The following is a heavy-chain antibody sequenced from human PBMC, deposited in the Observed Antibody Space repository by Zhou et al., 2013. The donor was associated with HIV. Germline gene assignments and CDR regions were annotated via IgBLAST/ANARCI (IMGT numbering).Heavy chain of an antibody. D-gene: IGHD5-18*01. V-gene: IGHV4-4*09. CDR1: GGSISSYY. J-gene: IGHJ3*02. CDR2: IQTSGST. CDR3: ARTPATFAPGQLWFCAFDI. Sequence: VQLQESGPGLVKPSETLSLTCTVSGGSISSYYWSWIRQPPGKGLEWIGYIQTSGSTNYNPSLKSRVTISVDTSKNQFSLKLSSVTAADTAVYYCARTPATFAPGQLWFCAFDIWGQGTMVTVSS.